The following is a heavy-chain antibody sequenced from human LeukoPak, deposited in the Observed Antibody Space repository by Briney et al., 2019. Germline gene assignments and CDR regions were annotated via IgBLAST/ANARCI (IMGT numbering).Heavy chain of an antibody. D-gene: IGHD3-22*01. CDR3: ARHLSPNSQNYRDTSGWLFDY. CDR2: IYYIGST. Sequence: PSETLSLTCTVSGGSISSYYWSWIRQPPGKGLGWIGYIYYIGSTNYNPSLKSRVTISLDTSKNQFSLKLSSVTAADTAVYYCARHLSPNSQNYRDTSGWLFDYWGQGPLVTVSS. V-gene: IGHV4-59*08. CDR1: GGSISSYY. J-gene: IGHJ4*02.